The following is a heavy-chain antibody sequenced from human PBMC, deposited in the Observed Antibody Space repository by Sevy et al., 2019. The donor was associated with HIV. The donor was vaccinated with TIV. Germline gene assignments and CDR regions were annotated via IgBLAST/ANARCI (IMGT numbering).Heavy chain of an antibody. CDR1: GYTLTSYG. CDR3: ARGYNWNINFDY. Sequence: ASVKVSCKASGYTLTSYGISWVRQAPGQGLEWMGWISPYNGKTNYAQKLQGRVTMTTDTSTSTAYMEVRSLRSDDTAVYYCARGYNWNINFDYWGQGPLVTVSS. D-gene: IGHD1-1*01. J-gene: IGHJ4*02. CDR2: ISPYNGKT. V-gene: IGHV1-18*01.